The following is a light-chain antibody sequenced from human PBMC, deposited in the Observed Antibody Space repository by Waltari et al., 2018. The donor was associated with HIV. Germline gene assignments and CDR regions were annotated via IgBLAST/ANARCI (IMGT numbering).Light chain of an antibody. CDR3: SSFGGNVPWV. J-gene: IGLJ3*02. Sequence: QSALTQPASVSASPGQSITISCTGANSDVGSYDLVSWYQQTPGQAPKLFIYEVNRRPSCISTRFSGSKSGNSASLTISGLQAEDEATYHCSSFGGNVPWVFGSGTTVTVL. CDR1: NSDVGSYDL. CDR2: EVN. V-gene: IGLV2-23*02.